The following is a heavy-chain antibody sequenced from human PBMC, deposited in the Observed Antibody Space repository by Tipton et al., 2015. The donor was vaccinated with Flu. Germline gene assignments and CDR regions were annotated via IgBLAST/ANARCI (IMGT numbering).Heavy chain of an antibody. CDR2: IDKSGNT. J-gene: IGHJ5*02. CDR1: GVSISSYY. V-gene: IGHV4-59*01. D-gene: IGHD3-10*01. CDR3: ARDSMVRGTIGP. Sequence: TLSLTCTVSGVSISSYYWSWVRQSPGKGLGWIGHIDKSGNTNYNPSLKSRVTIVLDTSKNQFSLKLTPVTTADAAVYYCARDSMVRGTIGPWGQGTLVTVSS.